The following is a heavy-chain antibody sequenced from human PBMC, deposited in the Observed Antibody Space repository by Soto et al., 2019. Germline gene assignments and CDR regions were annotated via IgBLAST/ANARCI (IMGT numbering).Heavy chain of an antibody. CDR2: LLPIFKTP. CDR3: ATLASGGYFFQY. D-gene: IGHD5-12*01. Sequence: QVQLVQSGAEVKKPGSSVKVSCKASGDTLNNYAINWVRQAPGQGLEWMGGLLPIFKTPTYAQKFQGRGTIAADESTSTAYMEVSSLRSDDTAVYFCATLASGGYFFQYWGQGTLVTVSS. J-gene: IGHJ4*02. CDR1: GDTLNNYA. V-gene: IGHV1-69*01.